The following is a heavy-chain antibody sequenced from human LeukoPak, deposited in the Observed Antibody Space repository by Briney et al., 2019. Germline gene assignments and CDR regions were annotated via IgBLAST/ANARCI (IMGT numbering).Heavy chain of an antibody. CDR1: GFTFSSYG. J-gene: IGHJ4*02. CDR2: IWYDGSNK. D-gene: IGHD3-10*01. Sequence: GRSLRLSCAASGFTFSSYGMHWVRQAPGKGLEWVAVIWYDGSNKYYADSVKGRFTISRDNSKNTLYLQMNSLRAEDTAVYYCARGFGELSETYFDYWGQGTPVTVSS. V-gene: IGHV3-33*01. CDR3: ARGFGELSETYFDY.